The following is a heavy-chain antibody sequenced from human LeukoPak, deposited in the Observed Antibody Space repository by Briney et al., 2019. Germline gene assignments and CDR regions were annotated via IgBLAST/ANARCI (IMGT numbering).Heavy chain of an antibody. D-gene: IGHD3-9*01. J-gene: IGHJ4*02. V-gene: IGHV3-23*01. CDR1: GFTFSSYA. Sequence: TGGSLRLSCAASGFTFSSYAITWVRQAPGKGLEWVSAISGTGDSTYYADSVKGRFTISRDNSKNTLYLQMNSLRAEDTAVYYCAKLGRTYFDWLLSFDYWGQGTLVTVSS. CDR2: ISGTGDST. CDR3: AKLGRTYFDWLLSFDY.